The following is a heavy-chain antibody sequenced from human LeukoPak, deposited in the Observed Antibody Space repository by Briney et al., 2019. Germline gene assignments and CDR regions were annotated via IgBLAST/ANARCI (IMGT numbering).Heavy chain of an antibody. CDR3: ARSGFYYGSGSYYTRLYGMDV. CDR2: IYYSGST. V-gene: IGHV4-59*08. D-gene: IGHD3-10*01. CDR1: GGSISSYY. J-gene: IGHJ6*02. Sequence: SETLSLTCTVSGGSISSYYWSWIRQPPGKGLEWIGYIYYSGSTNYNPSLKSRVTISVDTSKNQFSLKLSSVTAADTAVYYCARSGFYYGSGSYYTRLYGMDVWGQGTTVTVSS.